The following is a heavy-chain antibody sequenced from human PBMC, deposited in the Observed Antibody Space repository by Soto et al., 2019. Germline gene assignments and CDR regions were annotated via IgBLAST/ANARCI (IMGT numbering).Heavy chain of an antibody. V-gene: IGHV3-23*01. CDR1: GFTFSNYA. CDR2: ISASGGST. Sequence: EVQLLESGGGLVQPGGSLRLSCAASGFTFSNYAMSWVRQAPGKGLEWVSTISASGGSTYYADSVKGRFTISRDYSKNTLSQQMNSVRAEHRAVYHCAKGMTTVTPRGKFGYWGQGTLVTVSS. CDR3: AKGMTTVTPRGKFGY. D-gene: IGHD4-17*01. J-gene: IGHJ4*02.